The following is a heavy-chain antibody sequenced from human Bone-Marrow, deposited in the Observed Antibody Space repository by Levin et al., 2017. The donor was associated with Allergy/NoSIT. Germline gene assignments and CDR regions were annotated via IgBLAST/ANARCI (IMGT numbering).Heavy chain of an antibody. CDR3: ARVRCSGDNCYEIEYCPFDL. J-gene: IGHJ2*01. V-gene: IGHV3-49*03. CDR1: GFTLGDFG. D-gene: IGHD2-15*01. Sequence: GGSLRLSCTASGFTLGDFGMSWFRQAPGKGLEWVAFVRTKGYGGTPEYAASLEGRFAISRDDSRSIAYLQMNDLKTEDTAVYWCARVRCSGDNCYEIEYCPFDLWGRGTLVTVSS. CDR2: VRTKGYGGTP.